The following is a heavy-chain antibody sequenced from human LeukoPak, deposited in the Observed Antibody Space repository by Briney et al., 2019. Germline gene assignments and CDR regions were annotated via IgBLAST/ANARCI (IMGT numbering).Heavy chain of an antibody. Sequence: ETLSLTCTVSGGSISSYYWSWVRQAPGKGLEWVSAIIGSGGSTYYADSVKGRFTISRDNSKNTLYLQMNSLRAEDTAVYYCAKDTGSFTYYYGMDVWGQGTTVTVSS. J-gene: IGHJ6*02. CDR2: IIGSGGST. CDR3: AKDTGSFTYYYGMDV. CDR1: GGSISSYY. V-gene: IGHV3-23*01. D-gene: IGHD3-10*01.